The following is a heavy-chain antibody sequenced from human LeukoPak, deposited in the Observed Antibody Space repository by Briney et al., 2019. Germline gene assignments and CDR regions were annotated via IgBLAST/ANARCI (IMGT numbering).Heavy chain of an antibody. Sequence: GGSLKISCKGSGYSFTSYWIAWVRQMPGKGLEWMGIIYPGDSDTRYSPSFQGQVTISADKSINTAYLEWSSLEASDTAMYYCARGIVASAGSRVYYFDYWGQGTLVTVSS. D-gene: IGHD6-13*01. V-gene: IGHV5-51*01. CDR1: GYSFTSYW. CDR3: ARGIVASAGSRVYYFDY. J-gene: IGHJ4*02. CDR2: IYPGDSDT.